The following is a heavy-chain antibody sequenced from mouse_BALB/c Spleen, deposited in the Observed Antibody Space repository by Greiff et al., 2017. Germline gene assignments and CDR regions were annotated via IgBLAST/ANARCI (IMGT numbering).Heavy chain of an antibody. Sequence: QVQLKESGPGLVQPSQSLSITCTVSGFSLTSYGVHWVRQSPGKGLEWLGVIWSGGSTDYNAAFISRLSISKDNSKSQVFFKMNSLQANDTAIYYCARKRGNYEGYAMDYWGQGTSVTVSS. V-gene: IGHV2-2*02. J-gene: IGHJ4*01. CDR2: IWSGGST. CDR3: ARKRGNYEGYAMDY. D-gene: IGHD2-1*01. CDR1: GFSLTSYG.